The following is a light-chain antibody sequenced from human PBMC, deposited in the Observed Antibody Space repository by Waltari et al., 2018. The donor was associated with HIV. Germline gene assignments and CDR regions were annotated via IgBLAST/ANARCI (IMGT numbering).Light chain of an antibody. Sequence: QSALTQPRSVSGSPGQSVSISCTGTSSDVGGYNFVSWYQQHPGQAPKLLIYAFTKRPSGVPARFSGSKSGHTASLTISGLQSEDEADYYCCSYAGSYTFVFGSGTKVTVL. CDR3: CSYAGSYTFV. J-gene: IGLJ1*01. V-gene: IGLV2-11*01. CDR2: AFT. CDR1: SSDVGGYNF.